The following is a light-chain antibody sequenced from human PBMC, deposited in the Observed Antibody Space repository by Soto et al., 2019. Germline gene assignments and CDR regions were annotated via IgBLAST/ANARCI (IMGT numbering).Light chain of an antibody. V-gene: IGLV1-40*01. J-gene: IGLJ2*01. Sequence: QSVLTQPPSVSGAPGQRVTISCTGNSSNLGAGYDVHWYQQLPGAAPKLVIFGNRNRPSGVPDRFSGSKSGNTASLTVSGLQADDEADYYCSSYAGSNNFFGGGTKVTVL. CDR2: GNR. CDR3: SSYAGSNNF. CDR1: SSNLGAGYD.